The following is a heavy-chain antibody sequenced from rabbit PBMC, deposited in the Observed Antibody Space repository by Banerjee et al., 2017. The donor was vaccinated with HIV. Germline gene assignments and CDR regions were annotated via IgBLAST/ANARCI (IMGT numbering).Heavy chain of an antibody. CDR3: ARDTGSSFSSYGMDL. CDR1: GFSFRSNDY. CDR2: IVGGSNGFT. J-gene: IGHJ3*01. Sequence: QSLVELGADLVKPGGTLTLTATASGFSFRSNDYMCWVRQAPGKGLEWIACIVGGSNGFTYSATWAKGRFTISKTSSTTVTLQMTSLTVADTATYFCARDTGSSFSSYGMDLWGQGTLVTVS. D-gene: IGHD8-1*01. V-gene: IGHV1S40*01.